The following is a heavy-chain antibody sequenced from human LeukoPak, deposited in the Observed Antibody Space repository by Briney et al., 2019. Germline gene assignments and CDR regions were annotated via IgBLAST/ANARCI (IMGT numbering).Heavy chain of an antibody. D-gene: IGHD3-16*02. Sequence: PSETLSLTCAVYGGSFSGYYWSWIRQPPGKGLEWIGEINHSGSTNYNPSLKSRVTISVDTSKNQFSLKLSSVTAADTAVYYCARVRTMITFGGVISPVNYYYYYMDVWGKGTTVTVSS. CDR1: GGSFSGYY. CDR2: INHSGST. V-gene: IGHV4-34*01. J-gene: IGHJ6*03. CDR3: ARVRTMITFGGVISPVNYYYYYMDV.